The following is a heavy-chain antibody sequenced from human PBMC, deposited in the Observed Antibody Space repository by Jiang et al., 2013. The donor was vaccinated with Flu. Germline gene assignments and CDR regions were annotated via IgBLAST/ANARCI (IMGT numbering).Heavy chain of an antibody. CDR1: GGSISSYH. D-gene: IGHD2-15*01. V-gene: IGHV4-59*01. CDR2: IYYSGTT. CDR3: ARGPGYCSGGSCYWARDYYYYGMDV. J-gene: IGHJ6*02. Sequence: GSGLVKPSETLSLICTVSGGSISSYHWSWIRQPPGKGLEWIGYIYYSGTTNYNPSLKSRVTISVDTSKNQFSLKLSSVTAADTAVYYCARGPGYCSGGSCYWARDYYYYGMDVWGQGTTVTVSS.